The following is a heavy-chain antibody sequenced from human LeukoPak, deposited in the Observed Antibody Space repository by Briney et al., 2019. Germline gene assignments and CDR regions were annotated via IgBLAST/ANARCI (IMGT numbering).Heavy chain of an antibody. CDR1: GGSISSTTYY. Sequence: SETLSLTCTVSGGSISSTTYYWGWIRQPPGKGLEWIGSIYYSGSTYYNPSLKSRVTISVDTSKNQFSLKLNSVTAADTAVYYCASHTGGNLDASDLWGQGTMVTVSS. D-gene: IGHD4-23*01. J-gene: IGHJ3*01. CDR3: ASHTGGNLDASDL. V-gene: IGHV4-39*01. CDR2: IYYSGST.